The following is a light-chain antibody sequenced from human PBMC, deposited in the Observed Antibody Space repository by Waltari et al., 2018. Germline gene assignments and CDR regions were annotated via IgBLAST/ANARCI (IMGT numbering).Light chain of an antibody. Sequence: EIVLTQSPATLSLSPGERATLSCRASQSVSNNLAWYQQKPGQAPRLLIYYVSSRATGIPARISARGAGTDFTLTISSLDPEDSAVYYCQQRTSWPPGLSFGGGTNVEIK. V-gene: IGKV3-11*01. CDR1: QSVSNN. J-gene: IGKJ4*01. CDR2: YVS. CDR3: QQRTSWPPGLS.